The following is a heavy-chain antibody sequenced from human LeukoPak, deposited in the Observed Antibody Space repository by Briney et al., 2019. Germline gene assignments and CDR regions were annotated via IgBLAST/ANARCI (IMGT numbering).Heavy chain of an antibody. CDR3: ARGNWESDFDY. D-gene: IGHD7-27*01. CDR2: IKQDGSEK. CDR1: GFTFSNYW. J-gene: IGHJ4*02. V-gene: IGHV3-7*03. Sequence: GGSLRLSCAASGFTFSNYWMSWVRQAPGKGLEWVANIKQDGSEKYYVDSVKGRFTIFRDNSKNTLYLQMNSLRAEDTAVYYCARGNWESDFDYWGQGTLVTVSS.